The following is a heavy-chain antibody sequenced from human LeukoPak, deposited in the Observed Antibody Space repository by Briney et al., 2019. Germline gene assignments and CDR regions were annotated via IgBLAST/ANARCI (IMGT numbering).Heavy chain of an antibody. CDR1: GFTFSSYW. J-gene: IGHJ6*02. D-gene: IGHD3-3*01. CDR2: IREDGSEQ. Sequence: GGSLRLSCAASGFTFSSYWMSWVRQAPGRGLEWVANIREDGSEQFYVDSVKGRFIISRDNTKKSLYLQMNSLRGEDTAVYYCARDMFFGVATYYYYGMDVWGQGTTVTVSS. CDR3: ARDMFFGVATYYYYGMDV. V-gene: IGHV3-7*01.